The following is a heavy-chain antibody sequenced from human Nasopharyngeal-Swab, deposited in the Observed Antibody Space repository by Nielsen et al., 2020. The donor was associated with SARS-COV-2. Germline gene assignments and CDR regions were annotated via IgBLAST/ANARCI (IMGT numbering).Heavy chain of an antibody. D-gene: IGHD5-12*01. CDR2: IYYSGST. J-gene: IGHJ6*03. Sequence: SETLSLTCTVSGGSISSYYWSWIRQPPGKGLEWIGYIYYSGSTNYNPSLKSRVTISVDTSKNQFSLKLSSVTAADTAVYYCARAQYSGYDYHYYMDVWGKGTTVTVSS. V-gene: IGHV4-59*01. CDR1: GGSISSYY. CDR3: ARAQYSGYDYHYYMDV.